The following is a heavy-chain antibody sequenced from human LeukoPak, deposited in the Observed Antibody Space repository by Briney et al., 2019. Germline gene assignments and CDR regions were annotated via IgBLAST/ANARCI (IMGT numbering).Heavy chain of an antibody. J-gene: IGHJ1*01. Sequence: WGSLRLSCAASGLTFSTYAMDWVRQAPGKRLEWVSTFRGSGDNTYYADSVKGRFIISRDNSNNMLYLQMNSLRAEDTAIYYCAKGRDGSGTYYSSSQYWGQGTLVTVSS. CDR3: AKGRDGSGTYYSSSQY. V-gene: IGHV3-23*01. D-gene: IGHD3-10*01. CDR1: GLTFSTYA. CDR2: FRGSGDNT.